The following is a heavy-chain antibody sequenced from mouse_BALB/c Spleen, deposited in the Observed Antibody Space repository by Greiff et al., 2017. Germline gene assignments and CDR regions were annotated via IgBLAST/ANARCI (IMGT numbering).Heavy chain of an antibody. CDR1: GYAFSSSW. Sequence: VQLQQSGPELVKPGASVKISCKASGYAFSSSWMNWVKQRPGQGLEWIGRIYPGDGDTNYNGKFKGKATLTAYKSSSTAYMQLSSLTSVDSAVYFCARGATVDYWGQGTTLTVSS. CDR2: IYPGDGDT. V-gene: IGHV1-82*01. CDR3: ARGATVDY. J-gene: IGHJ2*01. D-gene: IGHD1-1*01.